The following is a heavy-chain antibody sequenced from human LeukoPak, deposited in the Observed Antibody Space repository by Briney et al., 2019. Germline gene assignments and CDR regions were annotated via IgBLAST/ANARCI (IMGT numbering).Heavy chain of an antibody. Sequence: SETLSLTCTVSGGSISSGGYYWSWIRQHPGKGLEWIGYIYYSGSTYYNPSLKSRVTISVDTSKNQFSLKLSSVTAADTAVYYCARGVLDVVVPAAISSWFDPWGQGTLVTVSS. J-gene: IGHJ5*02. CDR2: IYYSGST. V-gene: IGHV4-31*03. D-gene: IGHD2-2*02. CDR1: GGSISSGGYY. CDR3: ARGVLDVVVPAAISSWFDP.